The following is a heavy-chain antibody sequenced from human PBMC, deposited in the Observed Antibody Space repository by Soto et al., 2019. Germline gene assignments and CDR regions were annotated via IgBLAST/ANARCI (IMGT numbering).Heavy chain of an antibody. J-gene: IGHJ6*02. CDR2: INHSGST. CDR1: GGSFSGYY. D-gene: IGHD6-13*01. Sequence: SETLSLTCAVYGGSFSGYYWSWIRQPPGKGLEWIGEINHSGSTNYNPSLKSRVTISVDTSKNQFSLKLSSVTAADTAVYYCARGAAIAAAGTRARYYYGMAFWGQGTTVTVSS. CDR3: ARGAAIAAAGTRARYYYGMAF. V-gene: IGHV4-34*01.